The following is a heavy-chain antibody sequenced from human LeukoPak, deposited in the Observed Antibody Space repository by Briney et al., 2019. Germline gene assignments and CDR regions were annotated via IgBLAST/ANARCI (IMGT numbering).Heavy chain of an antibody. J-gene: IGHJ4*02. CDR1: GFAFSSYW. Sequence: RRSLRLSCTASGFAFSSYWMFWVRQAPGKGLVWVSQINTDGASTTYGDPAKGRFTTSRDNAKNTLYLQMNRLRVEDTAVYYCARGTAATAGIDYWGQGTLVTVSS. V-gene: IGHV3-74*01. CDR3: ARGTAATAGIDY. CDR2: INTDGAST. D-gene: IGHD6-25*01.